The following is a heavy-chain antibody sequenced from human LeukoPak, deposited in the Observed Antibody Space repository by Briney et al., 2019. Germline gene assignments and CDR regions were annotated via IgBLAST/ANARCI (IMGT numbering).Heavy chain of an antibody. CDR3: ARDFGPANWYFDL. V-gene: IGHV4-38-2*02. CDR1: GYSISSGYY. CDR2: IYHSGST. Sequence: SETLSLTCTVSGYSISSGYYWGWIRQPPGKGLERIGSIYHSGSTYYNPSLKSRVTISVDTSKNQFSLKLSSVTAADTAVYYCARDFGPANWYFDLWGRGTLVTVSS. D-gene: IGHD3-10*01. J-gene: IGHJ2*01.